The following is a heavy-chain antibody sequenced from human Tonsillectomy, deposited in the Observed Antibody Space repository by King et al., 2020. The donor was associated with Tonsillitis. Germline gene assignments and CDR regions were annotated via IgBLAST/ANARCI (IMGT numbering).Heavy chain of an antibody. CDR2: IYPSDSST. CDR1: GYSFTSYW. J-gene: IGHJ4*02. Sequence: VQLVQSGAEVKKPGESLRISCKGSGYSFTSYWISWVRQMPGKGLEWMGSIYPSDSSTTYSPSFQGHVTISADKSFSTAYLQWASLKASDTAMYFCAGPFGQLNYWGLGTLVTVSS. V-gene: IGHV5-10-1*03. CDR3: AGPFGQLNY. D-gene: IGHD3-10*01.